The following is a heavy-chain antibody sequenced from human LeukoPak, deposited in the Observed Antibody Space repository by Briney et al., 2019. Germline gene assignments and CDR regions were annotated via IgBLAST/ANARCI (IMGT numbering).Heavy chain of an antibody. J-gene: IGHJ6*02. Sequence: SETLSLTCTVSGGSISSYYWSWIRQPPGKGLEWIGEINHSGSTNYNPSLKSRVTISVDTSKNQFSLKLSSVTAADTAVYYCARMRSGYYSYYYGMDVWGQGTTVTVSS. D-gene: IGHD3-22*01. CDR2: INHSGST. V-gene: IGHV4-34*01. CDR3: ARMRSGYYSYYYGMDV. CDR1: GGSISSYY.